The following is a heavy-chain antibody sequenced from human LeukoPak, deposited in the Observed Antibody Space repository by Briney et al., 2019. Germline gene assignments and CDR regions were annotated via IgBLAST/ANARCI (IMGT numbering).Heavy chain of an antibody. J-gene: IGHJ4*02. D-gene: IGHD3-3*01. CDR1: GGSIISSNYY. Sequence: PSETLSLTCSVSGGSIISSNYYWGWIRQPPGKGLEWIGSIYQSGSGSSYYNPSLKSRVTISGDTSKNQFFLRLSSVTAADTAVHYCASTLRFLPYRRFDYWGQGTLVTVPS. V-gene: IGHV4-39*01. CDR2: IYQSGSGSS. CDR3: ASTLRFLPYRRFDY.